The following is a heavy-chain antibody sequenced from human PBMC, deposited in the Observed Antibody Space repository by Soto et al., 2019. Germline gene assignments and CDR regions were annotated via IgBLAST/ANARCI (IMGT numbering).Heavy chain of an antibody. CDR3: AREEVSRPNTYHGLDV. J-gene: IGHJ6*02. Sequence: EVQLVESGGGLVKPGGSLRLSCAASGFTFNTYTINWVRQAPGKGLEWVSSISSRSVYIYYADSVKGRFTISRDDARNSLYLQMNRLRAEDTAVYYCAREEVSRPNTYHGLDVWGQGTTVTVSS. CDR2: ISSRSVYI. V-gene: IGHV3-21*01. CDR1: GFTFNTYT.